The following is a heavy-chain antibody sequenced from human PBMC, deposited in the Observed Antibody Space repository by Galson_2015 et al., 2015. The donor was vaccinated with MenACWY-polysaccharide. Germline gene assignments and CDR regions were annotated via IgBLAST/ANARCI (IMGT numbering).Heavy chain of an antibody. CDR2: IRAAGSTK. D-gene: IGHD6-6*01. CDR1: GFTFCSYG. J-gene: IGHJ4*02. CDR3: AKKASSSRYDFDY. V-gene: IGHV3-30*02. Sequence: SLRLSCAASGFTFCSYGVHWVRLAPGTGQEWLAFIRAAGSTKYYADSVRGRFHISRDDSKHTLYLQMDSLRAEEPAVYFCAKKASSSRYDFDYWGQGALVTVSS.